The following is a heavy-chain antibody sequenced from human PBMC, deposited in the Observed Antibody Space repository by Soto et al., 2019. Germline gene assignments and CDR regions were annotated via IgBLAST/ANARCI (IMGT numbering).Heavy chain of an antibody. CDR2: ISYDGSNK. D-gene: IGHD3-3*01. V-gene: IGHV3-30-3*01. J-gene: IGHJ6*02. Sequence: GGSLSLSCTASGFTFTNFAMSWFRQAPGKGLEWVADISYDGSNKYYADSVKGRFTISRDNSKNTLYLQMNSLRAEDTAVYYCARAQSLTIFGVVPMPYYYYGMDVWGQGTTVTVSS. CDR1: GFTFTNFA. CDR3: ARAQSLTIFGVVPMPYYYYGMDV.